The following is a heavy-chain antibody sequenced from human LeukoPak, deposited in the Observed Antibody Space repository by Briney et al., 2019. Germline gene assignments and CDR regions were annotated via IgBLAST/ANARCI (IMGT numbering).Heavy chain of an antibody. Sequence: GGSLRLSCAASGFTFSSYAMSWVRQAPGKGLEWVSAISGSGGSTYYADSVKGRFTISRDNSKNTLYLQMNSLRAEDTAVYYCAKAEPPPTIFGVVYYFDYWGQGTLVTVSS. V-gene: IGHV3-23*01. CDR1: GFTFSSYA. J-gene: IGHJ4*02. CDR2: ISGSGGST. CDR3: AKAEPPPTIFGVVYYFDY. D-gene: IGHD3-3*01.